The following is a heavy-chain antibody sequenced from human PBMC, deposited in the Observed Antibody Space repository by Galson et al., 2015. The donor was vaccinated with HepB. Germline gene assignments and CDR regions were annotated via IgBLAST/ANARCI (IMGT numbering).Heavy chain of an antibody. Sequence: SLRLSCAASGFTFSTYGMHWVRQAPGKGLEWVADVWYDGSDKYYADSVKGRFTISRDNSKNMVYMQMNSLRAEDTAVYFCARALERSRDAYNLDYWGQGALVTVSS. CDR2: VWYDGSDK. V-gene: IGHV3-33*01. CDR1: GFTFSTYG. J-gene: IGHJ4*02. CDR3: ARALERSRDAYNLDY. D-gene: IGHD5-24*01.